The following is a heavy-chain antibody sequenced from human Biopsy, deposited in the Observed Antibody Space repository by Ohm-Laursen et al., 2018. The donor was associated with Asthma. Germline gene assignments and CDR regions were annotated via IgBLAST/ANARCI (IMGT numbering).Heavy chain of an antibody. J-gene: IGHJ6*02. D-gene: IGHD2-15*01. Sequence: SLRLSCAASGFILSNYDMHWVRQAPGKGLEWVAVLSYNGNNKYYADSVKGRFTISRDNSKNTLYLQMNSLRAEDTAVYYCARALKTPYCSGGSCHDTKYYYYVMDVWGQGTTVTVSS. CDR3: ARALKTPYCSGGSCHDTKYYYYVMDV. CDR1: GFILSNYD. CDR2: LSYNGNNK. V-gene: IGHV3-30*03.